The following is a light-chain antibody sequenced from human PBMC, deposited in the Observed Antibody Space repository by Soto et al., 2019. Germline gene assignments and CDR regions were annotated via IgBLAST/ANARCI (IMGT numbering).Light chain of an antibody. CDR3: QQRSNWPPWT. V-gene: IGKV3-11*01. J-gene: IGKJ1*01. CDR2: DAS. Sequence: EIVLTQSPATLSLSPGERATLSCRASQSVSSYLAWYQQKPGQAPRLLIYDASSRATGIPARFSGSGSGTDFTLTLSSLEPEDFAVYYCQQRSNWPPWTFGQGTKVEI. CDR1: QSVSSY.